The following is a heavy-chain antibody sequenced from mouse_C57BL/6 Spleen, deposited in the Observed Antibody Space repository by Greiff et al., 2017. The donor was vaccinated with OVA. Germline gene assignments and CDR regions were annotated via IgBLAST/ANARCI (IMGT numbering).Heavy chain of an antibody. CDR2: ISYDGSI. CDR1: GYSITSGYY. CDR3: ARGDLLLRWGYFDV. Sequence: EVKLMESGPGLVKPSQSLSLTCSVTGYSITSGYYWNWIRQFPGNKLEWMCYISYDGSINYNPSLKNRISITRDTSKNQFFLKLNSVTTEDTATYYCARGDLLLRWGYFDVWGTGTTVTVSS. J-gene: IGHJ1*03. D-gene: IGHD1-1*01. V-gene: IGHV3-6*01.